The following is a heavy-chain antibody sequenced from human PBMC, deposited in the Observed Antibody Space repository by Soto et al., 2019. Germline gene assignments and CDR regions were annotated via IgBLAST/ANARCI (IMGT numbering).Heavy chain of an antibody. V-gene: IGHV3-30-3*01. Sequence: HPGGSLRLSCAASGFTFSSYAMHWVRQSPGKGLEWVAVISYDGSNKYYADSVKGRFTISRDNSKNTLYLQMNSLRAEDTAVYYCARWSTGTSYTLYYWGQGTQVTVSS. J-gene: IGHJ4*02. D-gene: IGHD3-10*01. CDR1: GFTFSSYA. CDR3: ARWSTGTSYTLYY. CDR2: ISYDGSNK.